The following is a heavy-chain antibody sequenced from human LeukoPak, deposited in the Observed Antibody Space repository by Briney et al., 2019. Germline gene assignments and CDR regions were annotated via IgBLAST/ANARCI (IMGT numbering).Heavy chain of an antibody. Sequence: GGSLRLSCAASGFTFSSYAMHWVRQAPGKGLEWVAVISYDGSKKYYTDSVKGRFAISRDNSKNTVYLQMNSLRAEDTSVYYCAQGGSEIYFYYHGMDVWGQGTTVTVS. J-gene: IGHJ6*02. CDR1: GFTFSSYA. V-gene: IGHV3-30*09. CDR3: AQGGSEIYFYYHGMDV. D-gene: IGHD3-10*01. CDR2: ISYDGSKK.